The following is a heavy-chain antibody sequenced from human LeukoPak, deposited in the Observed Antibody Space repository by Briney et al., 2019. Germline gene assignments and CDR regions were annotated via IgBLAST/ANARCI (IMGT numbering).Heavy chain of an antibody. J-gene: IGHJ3*02. V-gene: IGHV3-30*18. D-gene: IGHD6-19*01. CDR1: GFTFSSYG. CDR2: ISYDGSNK. CDR3: AKPITGYSSVHDAFDI. Sequence: GRSLRLSCAASGFTFSSYGRHWVRQAPGKGLEWVAVISYDGSNKYYADSVKGRLTISRDNSKNTLYLQMNSLRAEDTAVYYCAKPITGYSSVHDAFDIWGQGTMVTVSS.